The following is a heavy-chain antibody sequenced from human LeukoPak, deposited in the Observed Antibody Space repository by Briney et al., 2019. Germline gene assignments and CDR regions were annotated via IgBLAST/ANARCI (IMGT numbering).Heavy chain of an antibody. CDR3: ARVASISVAGTRPYYMDV. CDR1: GYTFTNYD. Sequence: ASVKVSCKASGYTFTNYDINWVRQATGQGLEWMGWMNPNSGNTGYAQKFQGRVTIDADKSTSTAYMELNNLRSEDTAVYYCARVASISVAGTRPYYMDVWGQGTTVTVSS. V-gene: IGHV1-8*03. CDR2: MNPNSGNT. D-gene: IGHD6-19*01. J-gene: IGHJ6*03.